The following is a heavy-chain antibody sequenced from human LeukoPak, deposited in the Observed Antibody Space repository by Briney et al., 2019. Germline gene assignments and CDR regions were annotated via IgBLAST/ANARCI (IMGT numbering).Heavy chain of an antibody. CDR1: GYTFTSYG. Sequence: ASVKVSCKASGYTFTSYGISWVRQAPGQGLEWMGWISAYNGNTNYAQKFQGRVTMTTDTSTSTAYMELRSLRSDDTAVYYCARAIPSQYYYYMDVWGKGTTVTVSS. CDR3: ARAIPSQYYYYMDV. CDR2: ISAYNGNT. V-gene: IGHV1-18*01. J-gene: IGHJ6*03. D-gene: IGHD2-21*01.